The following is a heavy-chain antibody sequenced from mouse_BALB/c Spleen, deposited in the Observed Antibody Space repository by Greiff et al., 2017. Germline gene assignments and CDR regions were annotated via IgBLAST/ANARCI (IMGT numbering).Heavy chain of an antibody. D-gene: IGHD2-4*01. CDR3: ARRGDYDVGDWFAY. J-gene: IGHJ3*01. CDR2: IYPGDGDT. Sequence: VQLQQSGAELARPGASVKLSCKASGYTFTSYWMQWVKQRPGQGLEWIGAIYPGDGDTRYTQKFKGKATLTADKSSSTAYMQLSSLASEDSAVYYCARRGDYDVGDWFAYWGQGTLVTVSA. CDR1: GYTFTSYW. V-gene: IGHV1-87*01.